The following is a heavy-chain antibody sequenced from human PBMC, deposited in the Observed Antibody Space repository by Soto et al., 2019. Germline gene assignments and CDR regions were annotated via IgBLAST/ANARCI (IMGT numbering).Heavy chain of an antibody. V-gene: IGHV5-51*01. J-gene: IGHJ3*02. CDR2: IYPGDSNT. D-gene: IGHD4-17*01. CDR1: GYSFTGYW. CDR3: ARLTVTGGLDAFDI. Sequence: GESLKISCKGSGYSFTGYWVGWVRQMPGRGLECMGVIYPGDSNTKYSPSFQGQVTISVDRSISTAYLQWSSLKASDTAMYFCARLTVTGGLDAFDIWGHGTMVTVS.